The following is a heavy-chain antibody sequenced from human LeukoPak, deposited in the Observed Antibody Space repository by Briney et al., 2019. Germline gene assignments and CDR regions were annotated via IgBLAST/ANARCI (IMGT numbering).Heavy chain of an antibody. CDR3: AKGPRQQLVTRFDR. J-gene: IGHJ1*01. V-gene: IGHV3-30*18. CDR2: ISYDGGNK. D-gene: IGHD6-13*01. CDR1: GVTFSSYV. Sequence: GRSLRLSCAASGVTFSSYVRHWVRQAPGKGLECVAVISYDGGNKYYADSVKGRFNISSDNYKNTLYLQMHRLRADDTAVYYCAKGPRQQLVTRFDRWGEGTLISVSS.